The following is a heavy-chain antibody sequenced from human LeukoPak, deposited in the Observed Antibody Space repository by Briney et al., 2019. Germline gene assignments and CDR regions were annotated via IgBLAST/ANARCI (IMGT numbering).Heavy chain of an antibody. Sequence: SETLSLTCTVSGGSVSSGSYYWSWIRQPPGKGLEWIGYIYYSGSTNYNPSLKSRVTISVDTSKNQFSLKLSSVTAADTAVYYCAREDTAMGIGYWGRGTLVTVSS. CDR3: AREDTAMGIGY. CDR1: GGSVSSGSYY. D-gene: IGHD5-18*01. CDR2: IYYSGST. J-gene: IGHJ4*02. V-gene: IGHV4-61*01.